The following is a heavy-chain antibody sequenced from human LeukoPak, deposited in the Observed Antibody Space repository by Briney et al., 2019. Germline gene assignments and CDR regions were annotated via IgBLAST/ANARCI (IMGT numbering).Heavy chain of an antibody. CDR1: GYTFTSYY. J-gene: IGHJ6*03. V-gene: IGHV1-2*02. Sequence: ASVKVSCKASGYTFTSYYMHWVRQAPGQGLEWMGWINPNSGGTNYAQKFQGRVTMTRDTSISTAYMELSRLRSDDTAVYYCARGASYYYYMDVWGKGTTVTVSS. CDR3: ARGASYYYYMDV. CDR2: INPNSGGT.